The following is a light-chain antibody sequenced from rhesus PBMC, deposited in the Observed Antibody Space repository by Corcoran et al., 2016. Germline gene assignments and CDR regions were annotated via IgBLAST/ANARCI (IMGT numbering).Light chain of an antibody. CDR2: AAS. CDR3: LQHFSFPHS. Sequence: DIQMTQSPSSLSASIGDTVTITCRASQGIRSSLNWFQHKPGRASKLLIYAASTLERGVPSRFSGRGSGTQFTLTINSLQPEDFATYCCLQHFSFPHSFGQGTKVEIK. V-gene: IGKV1-28*01. J-gene: IGKJ2*01. CDR1: QGIRSS.